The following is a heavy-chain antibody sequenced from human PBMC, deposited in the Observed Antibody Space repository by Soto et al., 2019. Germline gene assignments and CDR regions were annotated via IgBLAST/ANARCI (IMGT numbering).Heavy chain of an antibody. CDR3: ARGAGSPQPMVRGPNPAFDI. D-gene: IGHD3-10*01. CDR2: IWYDGSNK. J-gene: IGHJ3*02. V-gene: IGHV3-33*01. CDR1: GFTFSSYG. Sequence: PGGSLRLSCAASGFTFSSYGMHWVRQAPGKGLEWVAVIWYDGSNKYYADSVKGRFTISRDNSKNTLYLQMNSLRAEDTAVYYCARGAGSPQPMVRGPNPAFDIWGQGTMVTVSS.